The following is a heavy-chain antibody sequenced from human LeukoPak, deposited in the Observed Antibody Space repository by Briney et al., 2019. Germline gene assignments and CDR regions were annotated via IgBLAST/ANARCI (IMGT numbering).Heavy chain of an antibody. V-gene: IGHV4-34*01. CDR3: ARSRGSYSAAVGYYFDY. CDR1: GGSFSGYY. Sequence: SETLSLTCAVYGGSFSGYYWSWIRQPPGKGLEWIGEINHSGSTNYNPSLKSRVTISVDTSKNQFSLKLSSVTAADTAVYYCARSRGSYSAAVGYYFDYWGQGTLVTVSS. D-gene: IGHD1-26*01. CDR2: INHSGST. J-gene: IGHJ4*02.